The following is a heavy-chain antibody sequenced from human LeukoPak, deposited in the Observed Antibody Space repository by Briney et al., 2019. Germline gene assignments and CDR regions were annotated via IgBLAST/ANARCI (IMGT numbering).Heavy chain of an antibody. Sequence: PSETLSLTCTVSGGSISSGDYYWNWIRQHPGKGLEWIGYINYSGSTNYNPSLKRRVTISVDTSKNQFSLKVSSVTAADTAVYYCARGESKRYSGYDYYVMDVWGQGTTVTVSS. CDR1: GGSISSGDYY. D-gene: IGHD5-12*01. CDR2: INYSGST. V-gene: IGHV4-61*08. J-gene: IGHJ6*02. CDR3: ARGESKRYSGYDYYVMDV.